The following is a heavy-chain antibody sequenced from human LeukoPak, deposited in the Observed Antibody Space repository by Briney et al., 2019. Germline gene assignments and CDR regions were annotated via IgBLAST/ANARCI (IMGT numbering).Heavy chain of an antibody. CDR1: GFTFSSYG. D-gene: IGHD3-10*01. J-gene: IGHJ6*03. CDR3: ARGPGEYGYYYYMDV. V-gene: IGHV3-33*01. Sequence: GGSLRLSCAASGFTFSSYGMHWVRQAPGRGLEWVAVIWYDGSNKYYADSVKGRFTISRDNSKNTLYLQMNSLRAEDTAVYYCARGPGEYGYYYYMDVWGKGTTVTVSS. CDR2: IWYDGSNK.